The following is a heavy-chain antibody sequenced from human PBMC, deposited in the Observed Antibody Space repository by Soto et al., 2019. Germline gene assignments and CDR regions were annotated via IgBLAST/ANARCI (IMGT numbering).Heavy chain of an antibody. Sequence: PGESLKISCKGAGYSFITYWSGWVRKMPGRGLEWMGIIYPGDSDTRYSPSFQGQVTISADKSISTAYLQWSSLKASDTAIYYCARHYDSRSPFDIWGQGTKVTVSS. J-gene: IGHJ3*02. CDR3: ARHYDSRSPFDI. CDR2: IYPGDSDT. CDR1: GYSFITYW. V-gene: IGHV5-51*01. D-gene: IGHD3-22*01.